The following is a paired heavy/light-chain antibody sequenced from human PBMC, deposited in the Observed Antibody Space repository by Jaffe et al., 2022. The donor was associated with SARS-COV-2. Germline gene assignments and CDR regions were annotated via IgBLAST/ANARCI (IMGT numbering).Heavy chain of an antibody. Sequence: QLRLQESGPRLVKPSGILSLKCTVSGGTISSDNHYWNWIRQSPGGGLEWIGTIYYNGATFYNPSLKSRVTISIDTSKNDFSVHLGSVTAADTAVYYCALSETRAEYRDFWSGYASQFDSWGQGILVAVSA. V-gene: IGHV4-39*02. CDR1: GGTISSDNHY. CDR2: IYYNGAT. J-gene: IGHJ4*02. CDR3: ALSETRAEYRDFWSGYASQFDS. D-gene: IGHD3-3*01.
Light chain of an antibody. Sequence: QSVLTQPPSVSGAPGQRVTISCSGTTLNIGAGYGVHWYQQLPGAAPTLLISGNNHGPSGVSDRFYGSRSGTSASLAITGLQADDEADYFCQAYDSSLGGYVFGSGTTVTVL. V-gene: IGLV1-40*01. CDR3: QAYDSSLGGYV. J-gene: IGLJ1*01. CDR1: TLNIGAGYG. CDR2: GNN.